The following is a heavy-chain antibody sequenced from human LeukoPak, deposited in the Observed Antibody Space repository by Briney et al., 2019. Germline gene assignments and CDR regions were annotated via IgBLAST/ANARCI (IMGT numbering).Heavy chain of an antibody. D-gene: IGHD3-3*01. CDR3: ARHPPGRYDFWSGYLDAFDI. CDR1: GFTFSSYS. V-gene: IGHV3-21*04. J-gene: IGHJ3*02. Sequence: GGSLRLSCAASGFTFSSYSMNWVRQVPGKGLEWVSSISSSSSYIYYADSVKGRFTISRDNAKNSLYLQMNSLRAEDTAVYYCARHPPGRYDFWSGYLDAFDIWGQGTMVTVSS. CDR2: ISSSSSYI.